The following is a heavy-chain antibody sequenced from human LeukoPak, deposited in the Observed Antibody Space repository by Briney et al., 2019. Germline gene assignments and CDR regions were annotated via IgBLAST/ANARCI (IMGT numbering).Heavy chain of an antibody. J-gene: IGHJ4*02. V-gene: IGHV3-21*01. D-gene: IGHD6-19*01. CDR1: GFTFSSYS. CDR3: ARVTVSGWYTALDY. CDR2: ISSSSSYI. Sequence: GGSLRLSCAASGFTFSSYSMNWVRQAPGKGLEWVSSISSSSSYIYYADSVKGRFTISRDNAKNTLYLLMNNLRAEDTAVYYCARVTVSGWYTALDYWGQGTLVSVSS.